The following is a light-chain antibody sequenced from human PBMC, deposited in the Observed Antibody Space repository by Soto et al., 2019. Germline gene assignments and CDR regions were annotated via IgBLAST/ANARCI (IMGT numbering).Light chain of an antibody. J-gene: IGKJ1*01. CDR2: GAS. CDR1: QGISNF. Sequence: IQMTQSPSTLSASVGDRVTITCRASQGISNFLAWYKQKPGKVPTLLVYGASTLQSGVPSRFSGSGSGTDFSLTISSLRPEDIATYYCQNYHSAPWTFGQGTTVDVK. CDR3: QNYHSAPWT. V-gene: IGKV1-27*01.